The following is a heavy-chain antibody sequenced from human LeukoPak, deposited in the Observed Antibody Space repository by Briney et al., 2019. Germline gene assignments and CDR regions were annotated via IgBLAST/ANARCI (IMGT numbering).Heavy chain of an antibody. D-gene: IGHD6-13*01. V-gene: IGHV3-74*01. CDR2: INSDGSTT. CDR3: ARGGSSSWGTLYYYYYMDV. Sequence: GGSLRLSCAASGLTFSSYWMHWVRQAPGKGLVWVSRINSDGSTTTYADSVKGRFTISRDNAKNSLYLQMNSLRAEDTAVYYCARGGSSSWGTLYYYYYMDVWGKGTTVTVSS. CDR1: GLTFSSYW. J-gene: IGHJ6*03.